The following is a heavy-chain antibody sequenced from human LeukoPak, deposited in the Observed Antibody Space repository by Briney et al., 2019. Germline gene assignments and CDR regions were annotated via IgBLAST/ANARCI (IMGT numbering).Heavy chain of an antibody. CDR1: GYTFTSYY. Sequence: ASVKVSCKASGYTFTSYYMHWVRQAPGQGLEWMGIINPSGGSTSYAQKFQGRVTMTRDTSTSTVYMELSSLRSEDTAVYHCARDLVRQQYYYYGMDVWGQGTTVTVSS. V-gene: IGHV1-46*01. CDR2: INPSGGST. D-gene: IGHD6-13*01. CDR3: ARDLVRQQYYYYGMDV. J-gene: IGHJ6*02.